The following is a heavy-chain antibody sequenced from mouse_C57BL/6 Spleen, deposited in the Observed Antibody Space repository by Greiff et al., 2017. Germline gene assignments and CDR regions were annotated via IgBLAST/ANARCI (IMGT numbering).Heavy chain of an antibody. V-gene: IGHV5-4*01. D-gene: IGHD1-1*01. J-gene: IGHJ1*03. Sequence: DVMLVESGGGLVKPGGSLKLSCAASGFTFSSYAMSWVRQTPEKRLEWVATISDGGSYTYYPDNVKGRFTISRDNAKNNLYLQMSHLKSEDTAMYYCARDYYGSSYVDWYFDVWGTGTTVTVSS. CDR3: ARDYYGSSYVDWYFDV. CDR2: ISDGGSYT. CDR1: GFTFSSYA.